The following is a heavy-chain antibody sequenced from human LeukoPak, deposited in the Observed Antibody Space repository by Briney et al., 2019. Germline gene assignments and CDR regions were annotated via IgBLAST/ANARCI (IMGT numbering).Heavy chain of an antibody. CDR1: GFTFSSYA. CDR3: ARVGSGYYTDY. CDR2: ISSDGGST. Sequence: GGSLRLSCAASGFTFSSYAMYWVRQAPGKGLEYVSAISSDGGSTYYANSVKGRFTISRDNSKNTLYLQMGSLRAEDMAVYYCARVGSGYYTDYWGQGTLVTVSS. D-gene: IGHD3-3*01. J-gene: IGHJ4*02. V-gene: IGHV3-64*01.